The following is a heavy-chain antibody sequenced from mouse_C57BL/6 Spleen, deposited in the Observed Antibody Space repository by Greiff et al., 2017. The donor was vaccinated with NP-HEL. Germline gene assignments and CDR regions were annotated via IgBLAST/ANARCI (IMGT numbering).Heavy chain of an antibody. CDR1: GFTFRDYG. CDR2: ISSGSSTI. V-gene: IGHV5-17*01. Sequence: EVNVVESGGGLVKPGGSLKLSCAASGFTFRDYGMHWVRQAPEKGLEWVAYISSGSSTIYYADTVKGRFTISRDNAKNTLFLQMTSLRSDDTAMYYCARRDTTVVGYFDYWGQGTTLTVSS. J-gene: IGHJ2*01. CDR3: ARRDTTVVGYFDY. D-gene: IGHD1-1*01.